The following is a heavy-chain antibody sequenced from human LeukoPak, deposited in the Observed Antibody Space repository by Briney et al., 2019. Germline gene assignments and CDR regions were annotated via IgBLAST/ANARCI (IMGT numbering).Heavy chain of an antibody. J-gene: IGHJ6*03. CDR1: GFTFSSYG. D-gene: IGHD6-13*01. V-gene: IGHV3-30*03. CDR2: ISYDGSNK. CDR3: ASPSAGSHSSSWGVYYYYYMDV. Sequence: GGSLRLSCAASGFTFSSYGMHWVRQAPGKGLEWVAVISYDGSNKYYADSVKGRFTISRDNSKNTLYLQMNSLRAEDTAVYYCASPSAGSHSSSWGVYYYYYMDVWGKGTTVTVSS.